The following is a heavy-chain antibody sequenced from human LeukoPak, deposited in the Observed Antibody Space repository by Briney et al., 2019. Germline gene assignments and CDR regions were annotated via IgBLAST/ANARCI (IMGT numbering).Heavy chain of an antibody. CDR1: GGSISSSSYY. J-gene: IGHJ3*02. V-gene: IGHV4-39*01. Sequence: SETLSLTCTVSGGSISSSSYYWGWIRQPPGKGLEWIGSIYYSGSTYYNPSLKSRVTISVDTSKNQFSLKLSSVTAADTAVYYRAAPRTRDYYYDSSGYYFSDAFDIWGQGTMVTVSS. CDR3: AAPRTRDYYYDSSGYYFSDAFDI. CDR2: IYYSGST. D-gene: IGHD3-22*01.